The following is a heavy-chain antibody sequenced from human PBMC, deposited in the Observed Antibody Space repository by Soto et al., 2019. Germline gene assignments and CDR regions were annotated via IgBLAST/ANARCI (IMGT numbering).Heavy chain of an antibody. Sequence: EASVKVSCKASGGTFSSYAISWVRQAPGQGLEWMGGIIPIFGTANYAQKFQGRVTITADESTSTAYMELSSLRSEDTAVYYCAREGRIAAAGTVDYYYYGMDVWGQGTTVTVSS. CDR1: GGTFSSYA. CDR2: IIPIFGTA. D-gene: IGHD6-13*01. J-gene: IGHJ6*02. V-gene: IGHV1-69*13. CDR3: AREGRIAAAGTVDYYYYGMDV.